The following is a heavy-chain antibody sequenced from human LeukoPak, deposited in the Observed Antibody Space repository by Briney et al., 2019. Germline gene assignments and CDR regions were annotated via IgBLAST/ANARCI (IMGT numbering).Heavy chain of an antibody. V-gene: IGHV4-38-2*02. J-gene: IGHJ4*02. CDR2: IYYSGST. CDR1: GYSISSGYY. Sequence: SETLSLTCTVSGYSISSGYYWGWIRQPPGKGLEWIGSIYYSGSTNYNPSLKSRVTVSVDTSKNQFSLKLSSVTAADTAVYYCARQRYYYGSGRRYFDYWGQGTLVTVSS. CDR3: ARQRYYYGSGRRYFDY. D-gene: IGHD3-10*01.